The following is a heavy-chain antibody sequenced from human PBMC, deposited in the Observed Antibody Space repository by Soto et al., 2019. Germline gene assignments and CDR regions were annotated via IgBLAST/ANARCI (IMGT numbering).Heavy chain of an antibody. CDR1: GGTFSSYA. Sequence: ASVKVSCKASGGTFSSYAISWVRQAPGQGLEWMGGIIPIFGTANYAQKFQGRVTITADESTSTAYMELSSLRSEDTAVYYCARRIAAPPWWFDPWGQGTLVTVSS. J-gene: IGHJ5*02. D-gene: IGHD6-6*01. CDR2: IIPIFGTA. CDR3: ARRIAAPPWWFDP. V-gene: IGHV1-69*13.